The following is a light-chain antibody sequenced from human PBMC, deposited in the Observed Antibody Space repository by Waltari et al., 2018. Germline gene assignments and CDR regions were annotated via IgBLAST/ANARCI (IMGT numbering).Light chain of an antibody. CDR1: QSVRSY. CDR3: QQRSNWPPNT. J-gene: IGKJ4*01. CDR2: DAS. V-gene: IGKV3-11*01. Sequence: EIVLTQSPATLSLSPGERATLSCRASQSVRSYLAWYQQKPGQAPRLLIYDASNRATGIPARFRGSGSGTDFPLTISSLEPEDFAVYYCQQRSNWPPNTFGGGTKVEIK.